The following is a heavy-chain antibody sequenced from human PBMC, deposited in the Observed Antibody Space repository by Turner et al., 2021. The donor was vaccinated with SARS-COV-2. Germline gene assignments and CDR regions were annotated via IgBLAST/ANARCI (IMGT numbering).Heavy chain of an antibody. CDR1: GFTFSSYS. J-gene: IGHJ6*02. D-gene: IGHD3-3*01. V-gene: IGHV3-21*01. Sequence: EVQLVESGGGRVKPGGSLRHSCAASGFTFSSYSMNWVRQAPGKGLEWVSSISSRSSYIYYADSVKGRFTISRDNAKNSLYLQMNSLRAEDTAVYSCARDLYDFWSGYNSYYYGMDVWGQGTTVTVSS. CDR2: ISSRSSYI. CDR3: ARDLYDFWSGYNSYYYGMDV.